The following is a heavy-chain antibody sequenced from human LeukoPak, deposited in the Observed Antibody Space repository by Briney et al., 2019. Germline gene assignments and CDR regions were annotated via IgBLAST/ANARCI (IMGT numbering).Heavy chain of an antibody. J-gene: IGHJ4*02. Sequence: GASVTVSCKASGYTLTGYYMHWVRQAPGQGLEWMGWINPNSGGTNYAQKFQGRVTMTRDTSISTAYMELSRLRSDDTAVYYCARGIRIVVVPAAIRFDYWGQGTLVTVSS. CDR3: ARGIRIVVVPAAIRFDY. D-gene: IGHD2-2*02. CDR2: INPNSGGT. V-gene: IGHV1-2*02. CDR1: GYTLTGYY.